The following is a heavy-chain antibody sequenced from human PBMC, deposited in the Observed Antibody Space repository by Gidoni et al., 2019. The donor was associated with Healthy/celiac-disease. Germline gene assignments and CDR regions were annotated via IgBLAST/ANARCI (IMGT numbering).Heavy chain of an antibody. CDR3: AKEVVGAIGFSLGYFDY. Sequence: QVVVPGGGLVQPWGSLTRFFAACGFTCGSHYMSWVRQGPGKGLEWVSVISGGGGSTYYADSVKGRFTISRDNSKNTLYLQMNSLRAEDTAVYYCAKEVVGAIGFSLGYFDYWGQGTLVTVSS. D-gene: IGHD1-26*01. CDR2: ISGGGGST. CDR1: GFTCGSHY. J-gene: IGHJ4*02. V-gene: IGHV3-23*04.